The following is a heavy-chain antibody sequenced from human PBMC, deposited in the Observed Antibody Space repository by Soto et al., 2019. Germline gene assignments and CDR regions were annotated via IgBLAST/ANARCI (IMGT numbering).Heavy chain of an antibody. J-gene: IGHJ6*01. Sequence: ASVKVSCKASGYSFSSYGIAWVRQAPGQGPEWMGWISSYNGRTNYAQNVKGRVVMTTEISTNTVYPELQSLRSDDTAMYYCGRCRTDRYAMDVWGQGTTVTVS. CDR3: GRCRTDRYAMDV. CDR1: GYSFSSYG. D-gene: IGHD2-8*02. V-gene: IGHV1-18*01. CDR2: ISSYNGRT.